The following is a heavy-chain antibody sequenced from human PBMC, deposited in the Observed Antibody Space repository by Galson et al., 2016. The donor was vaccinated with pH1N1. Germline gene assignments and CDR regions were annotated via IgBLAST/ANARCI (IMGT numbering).Heavy chain of an antibody. CDR3: AKNQGIRDAFDV. CDR1: GFRFSSYA. Sequence: LRLSCAASGFRFSSYAFSWVRQAPGKGLEWISVVMNNIGTTFYSESVKGRFTISRDNSKNTLYLEMQSLRVEDTAIYYCAKNQGIRDAFDVWGPGTMVSVSA. J-gene: IGHJ3*01. D-gene: IGHD2/OR15-2a*01. CDR2: VMNNIGTT. V-gene: IGHV3-23*01.